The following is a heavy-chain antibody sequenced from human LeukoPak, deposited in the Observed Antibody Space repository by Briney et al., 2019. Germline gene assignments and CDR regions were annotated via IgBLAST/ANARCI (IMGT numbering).Heavy chain of an antibody. Sequence: SETLSLTCTVSGGSVSSYYWSWIRQPARKGLEWIGRIYTSGSTHYKPSLTRRATLSVGTHKNQFFLTLPSVTAADTAVYYCARVGHDSSGYYYGGFDYWGQGTLVTVSS. CDR2: IYTSGST. D-gene: IGHD3-22*01. CDR3: ARVGHDSSGYYYGGFDY. J-gene: IGHJ4*02. CDR1: GGSVSSYY. V-gene: IGHV4-4*07.